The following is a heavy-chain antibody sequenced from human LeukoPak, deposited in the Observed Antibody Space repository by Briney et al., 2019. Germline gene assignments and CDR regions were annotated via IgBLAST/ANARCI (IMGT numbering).Heavy chain of an antibody. CDR3: ARGSLAIFDWLDS. CDR2: INPNTGDT. D-gene: IGHD3-3*02. CDR1: GYTFTGHY. V-gene: IGHV1-2*02. Sequence: GASVKVSCKASGYTFTGHYMHWVRQAPGQGLEWMGWINPNTGDTNYAQEFQDRVTMTRDTSINTAYMDLHRLRSDDTALYYCARGSLAIFDWLDSWGQGTLVTVSS. J-gene: IGHJ5*01.